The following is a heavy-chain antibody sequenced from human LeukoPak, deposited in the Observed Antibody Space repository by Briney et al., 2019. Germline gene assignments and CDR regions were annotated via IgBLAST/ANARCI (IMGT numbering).Heavy chain of an antibody. Sequence: GGSLRLSCAASGFTFSNYGMHWVRQAPGKGLEWVAFIQFDGSDKYYAESVKGRFSISRDNSKSTLYPQMNSLRAEDTAVYYCADLRLRFDYWGQGTLVTVSS. J-gene: IGHJ4*02. CDR2: IQFDGSDK. CDR3: ADLRLRFDY. V-gene: IGHV3-30*02. D-gene: IGHD2-21*01. CDR1: GFTFSNYG.